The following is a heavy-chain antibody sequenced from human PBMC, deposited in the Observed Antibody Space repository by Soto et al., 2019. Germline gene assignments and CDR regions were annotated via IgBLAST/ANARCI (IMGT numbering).Heavy chain of an antibody. Sequence: QVQLVQSGAEVKKPGSSVKVSCKASVGTFSSYRINWVRQAPGQGLEWVGGIVPIYRTADYAQKFQGRVTITADASARTAYMELRSLKSQDTAVYYCARDSGAKLSSSWGQGTLVTVSS. CDR2: IVPIYRTA. J-gene: IGHJ4*02. CDR1: VGTFSSYR. V-gene: IGHV1-69*01. CDR3: ARDSGAKLSSS. D-gene: IGHD6-13*01.